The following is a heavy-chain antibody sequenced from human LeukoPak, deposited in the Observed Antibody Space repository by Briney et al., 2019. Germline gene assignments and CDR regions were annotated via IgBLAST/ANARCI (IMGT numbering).Heavy chain of an antibody. CDR3: ARGRYYDILTGWLNWFDP. V-gene: IGHV4-59*01. Sequence: PSETLSLTCTVSGGSISSYYWSWIRQPPGKGLEWIGYIYYSGSTNYNPSLKSRVTISVDTSKNQFSLKLSSVTAADTAVYYCARGRYYDILTGWLNWFDPWGQGTLVTVSS. CDR2: IYYSGST. CDR1: GGSISSYY. D-gene: IGHD3-9*01. J-gene: IGHJ5*02.